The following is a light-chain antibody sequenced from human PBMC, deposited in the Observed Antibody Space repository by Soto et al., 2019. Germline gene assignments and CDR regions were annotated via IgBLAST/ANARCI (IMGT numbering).Light chain of an antibody. CDR3: QQYNRYWT. CDR2: KAS. CDR1: QSISSW. Sequence: DLQMTQSPSTLSASVGDRVTITCRASQSISSWLAWYQQKPGKAPNLLIYKASSLESGVPSRFSGSGSGTEFTLTISSLQPDDFATYYCQQYNRYWTFGQGTKVEIK. J-gene: IGKJ1*01. V-gene: IGKV1-5*03.